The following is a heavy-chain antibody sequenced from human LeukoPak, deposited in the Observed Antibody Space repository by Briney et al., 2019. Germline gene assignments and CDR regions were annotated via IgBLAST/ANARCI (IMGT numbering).Heavy chain of an antibody. V-gene: IGHV1-69*05. CDR3: ARALGRSSTNYYYMDV. J-gene: IGHJ6*03. CDR1: GGTLSSFA. Sequence: SVRVSCKSSGGTLSSFAINWVRQAPGQGLEWMGGIIPVFGPANYAQKFQGRVTITTDESTTTAYMELSSLRSEDTAVYYCARALGRSSTNYYYMDVWGKGTTVTVSS. CDR2: IIPVFGPA. D-gene: IGHD6-6*01.